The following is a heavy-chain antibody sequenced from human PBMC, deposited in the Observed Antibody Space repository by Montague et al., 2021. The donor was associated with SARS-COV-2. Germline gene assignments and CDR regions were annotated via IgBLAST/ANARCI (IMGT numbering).Heavy chain of an antibody. CDR3: AKGRIGYPPDY. CDR2: IRSSGSNT. D-gene: IGHD3-22*01. Sequence: SLRLSCPASGFTFSTYPLSWVRQAPGKGLEWVSSIRSSGSNTFYADSVKGRFTISRDNSKNTLYLQMNSLRAEDTAVYHCAKGRIGYPPDYWGQGTLVTVSS. CDR1: GFTFSTYP. J-gene: IGHJ4*02. V-gene: IGHV3-23*01.